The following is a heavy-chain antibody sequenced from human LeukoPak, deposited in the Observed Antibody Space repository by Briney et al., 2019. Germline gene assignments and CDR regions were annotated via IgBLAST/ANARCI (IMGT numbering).Heavy chain of an antibody. D-gene: IGHD3-10*01. CDR1: GYTFSDYT. J-gene: IGHJ4*02. CDR2: INPSSNAA. CDR3: ARSRELLDFDT. V-gene: IGHV1-2*02. Sequence: GASVKVSCTTSGYTFSDYTIHWVRQAPGQGLEWMGWINPSSNAANYAQRFEGRVSLTRDTSISTADMVLTSLTSDDTGVYYCARSRELLDFDTWGQGTLVSVSS.